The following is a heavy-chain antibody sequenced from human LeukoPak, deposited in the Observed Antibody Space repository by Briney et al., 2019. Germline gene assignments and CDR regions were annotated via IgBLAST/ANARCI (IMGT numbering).Heavy chain of an antibody. CDR3: ARDPLTYYYDSSDAFDI. CDR2: IYTSGST. D-gene: IGHD3-22*01. J-gene: IGHJ3*02. V-gene: IGHV4-4*07. Sequence: SETLSLNCTVSGGSISSYYWSWIRQPSGKGLEWIGRIYTSGSTNYNPSLKSRVTMSVDTSKNQFSLKLSSVTAADTAVYYCARDPLTYYYDSSDAFDIWGQGTMVTVSS. CDR1: GGSISSYY.